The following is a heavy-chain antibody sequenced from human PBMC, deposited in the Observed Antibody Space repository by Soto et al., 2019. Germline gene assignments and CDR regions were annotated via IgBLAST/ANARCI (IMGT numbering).Heavy chain of an antibody. D-gene: IGHD1-1*01. CDR2: IRTKPEGETT. Sequence: EVQLLESGGGSVKPGGSLRLSCAASGFSFSSAWMNWVRQAPGKGLEWVGRIRTKPEGETTDYPAPVKGRFTISRDDSKTTLYLQMTSLKIEDTAVYYCTTGSNEGYWGQGTLVTVSS. CDR3: TTGSNEGY. J-gene: IGHJ4*02. CDR1: GFSFSSAW. V-gene: IGHV3-15*07.